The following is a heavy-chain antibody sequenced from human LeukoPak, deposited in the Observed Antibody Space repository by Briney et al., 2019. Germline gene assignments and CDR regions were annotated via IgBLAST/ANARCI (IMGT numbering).Heavy chain of an antibody. CDR3: ARVRTYSSSSEDGIPPHYFDY. CDR2: IYYSGST. J-gene: IGHJ4*02. Sequence: PSETLSLTCTVSGGSISSYYWSWIRQPPGKGLEWIGYIYYSGSTNYNPSLNSRVTISVDTSKNQFSLELSSVTAADTAVYYCARVRTYSSSSEDGIPPHYFDYWGQGTLVTVSS. D-gene: IGHD6-6*01. CDR1: GGSISSYY. V-gene: IGHV4-59*01.